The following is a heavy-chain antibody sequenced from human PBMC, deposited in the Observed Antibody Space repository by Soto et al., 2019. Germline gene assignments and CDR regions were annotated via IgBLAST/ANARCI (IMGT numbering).Heavy chain of an antibody. J-gene: IGHJ5*02. CDR2: IIPILGIA. CDR1: GGTFSSYT. D-gene: IGHD3-3*01. CDR3: ARDRANAWSGYYQSFWFDP. V-gene: IGHV1-69*08. Sequence: QVQLVQSGAEVKKPGSSVKVSCKASGGTFSSYTISWVRQATGQGLEWMGRIIPILGIANYAQKFQGRVTITADKSTSTAYMELSSLRSEDTAVYYCARDRANAWSGYYQSFWFDPWGQGTLVTVSS.